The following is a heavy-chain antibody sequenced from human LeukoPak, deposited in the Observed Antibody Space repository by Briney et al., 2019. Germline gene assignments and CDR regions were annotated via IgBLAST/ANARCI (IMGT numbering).Heavy chain of an antibody. V-gene: IGHV3-30*02. CDR3: AKGYRAYDSRYLFDY. J-gene: IGHJ4*02. D-gene: IGHD5-12*01. Sequence: QPGGSLRLSCAASGFTFSSYGMHWVRQAPGKGLEWVAFIRYDGSNKYYADSLKGRFTISRDNSNNTLYLQMNSLGAEDTAVYYCAKGYRAYDSRYLFDYCGQGTLVTVSS. CDR1: GFTFSSYG. CDR2: IRYDGSNK.